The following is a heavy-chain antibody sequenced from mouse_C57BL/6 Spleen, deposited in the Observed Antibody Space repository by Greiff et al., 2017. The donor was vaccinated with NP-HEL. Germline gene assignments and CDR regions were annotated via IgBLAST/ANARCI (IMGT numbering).Heavy chain of an antibody. Sequence: EVQRVESGGGLVKPGGSLKLSCAASGFTFSSHTMSWVRQTPEKRLEWVATISGGGGNTYYPDSVKGRFTISRDNAKNTLYLQMSSLRSEDTALYYCARLHLLAMDYWGQGTSVTVSS. V-gene: IGHV5-9*01. J-gene: IGHJ4*01. CDR1: GFTFSSHT. CDR2: ISGGGGNT. CDR3: ARLHLLAMDY.